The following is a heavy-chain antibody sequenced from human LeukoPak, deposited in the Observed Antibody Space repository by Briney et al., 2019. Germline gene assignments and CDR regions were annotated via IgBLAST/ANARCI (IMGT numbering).Heavy chain of an antibody. D-gene: IGHD4-11*01. CDR2: ISYDGSNK. J-gene: IGHJ6*03. CDR3: AKARSYDYSNYYYYYYMDV. V-gene: IGHV3-30*18. Sequence: PGGSLRLSCAASGFTFSSYGMHWVRQAPGKGLEWVAGISYDGSNKYYADSVKGRFTISRDNSKNTLYLQMNSLRAEDTAVYYCAKARSYDYSNYYYYYYMDVWGKGTTVTVSS. CDR1: GFTFSSYG.